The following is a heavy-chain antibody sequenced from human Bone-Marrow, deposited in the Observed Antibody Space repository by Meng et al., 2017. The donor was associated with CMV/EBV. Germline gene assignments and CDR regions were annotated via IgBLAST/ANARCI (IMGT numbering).Heavy chain of an antibody. V-gene: IGHV4-61*08. CDR2: IYYSGST. CDR1: AGSVSSGDYY. J-gene: IGHJ4*02. CDR3: ARGWFGSSEQFDY. D-gene: IGHD3-10*01. Sequence: SETLSLTCTVSAGSVSSGDYYWSWIRQPPGKGLEWIGRIYYSGSTNYNPSLKSRVTISVDTSKNQFSLKLSSVTAADTAVYYCARGWFGSSEQFDYWGQGTLVTVSS.